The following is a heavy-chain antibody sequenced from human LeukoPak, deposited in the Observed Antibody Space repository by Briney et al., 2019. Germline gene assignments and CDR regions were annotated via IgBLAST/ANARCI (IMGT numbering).Heavy chain of an antibody. CDR1: GFTFSSYG. J-gene: IGHJ4*02. Sequence: PGGSLRLSCTASGFTFSSYGMHWVRQASGKGLEWVAVIWNDGSNKYYADSVKGRFTISRDNSKNTLYLQMNSLRAEDTAVYYCARESPSSWFDYWGQGTLVTVSS. V-gene: IGHV3-33*01. D-gene: IGHD6-13*01. CDR2: IWNDGSNK. CDR3: ARESPSSWFDY.